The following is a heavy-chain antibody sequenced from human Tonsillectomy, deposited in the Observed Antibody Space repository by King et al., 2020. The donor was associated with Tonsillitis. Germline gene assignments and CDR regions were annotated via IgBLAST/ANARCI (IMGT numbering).Heavy chain of an antibody. CDR1: GYTFTGYS. D-gene: IGHD6-19*01. J-gene: IGHJ4*02. Sequence: VQLVESGADVKKPGASVKVSCKASGYTFTGYSIHWVRQAPGQGLHWMGRISPDNGATDYAMSFEDRVTMTRDTSITTAYMELTSLRSDDTAIYYCARDTGGWRAFDFWGQGTLVTVSS. V-gene: IGHV1-2*06. CDR3: ARDTGGWRAFDF. CDR2: ISPDNGAT.